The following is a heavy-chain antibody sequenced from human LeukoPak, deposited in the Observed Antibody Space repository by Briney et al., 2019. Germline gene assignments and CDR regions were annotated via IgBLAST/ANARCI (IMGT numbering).Heavy chain of an antibody. CDR1: GFSFSSYA. CDR2: INWNGGST. D-gene: IGHD4-17*01. Sequence: GGSLRLSCATSGFSFSSYAMSWVRQAPGKGLEWVSGINWNGGSTGYADSVKGRFTISRDNARNSLYLQMNSLRAEDTALYYCARDSDYGDYGSALDIWGQGTMVTVSS. V-gene: IGHV3-20*04. J-gene: IGHJ3*02. CDR3: ARDSDYGDYGSALDI.